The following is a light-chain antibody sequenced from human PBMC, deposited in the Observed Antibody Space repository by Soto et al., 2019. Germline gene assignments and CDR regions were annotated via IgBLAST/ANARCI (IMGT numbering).Light chain of an antibody. CDR1: SSDVGGYNY. V-gene: IGLV2-14*03. CDR3: CSYTSTSTWV. J-gene: IGLJ7*01. Sequence: QSALTQPASVSGSPGQSITISCTGTSSDVGGYNYVSWYQHHPGKAPKVMIYDVTSRPSRVSNRFSGSKSGNTASLTISGLQAEDEADYYCCSYTSTSTWVFGGGTQLTVL. CDR2: DVT.